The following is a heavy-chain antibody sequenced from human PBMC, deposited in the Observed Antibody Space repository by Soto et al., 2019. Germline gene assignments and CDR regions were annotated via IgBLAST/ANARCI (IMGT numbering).Heavy chain of an antibody. J-gene: IGHJ5*02. CDR3: ARDLGSNPNWFDP. Sequence: SETLSLTCIVSGGSISIGDYYWSWIRQHPGKGLEWIGYIHNSGSSYYNPSLKSRVTISVDTSKNQFSLKLSSVTAADTAVYYCARDLGSNPNWFDPWGQGTLVTVSS. V-gene: IGHV4-31*03. D-gene: IGHD7-27*01. CDR2: IHNSGSS. CDR1: GGSISIGDYY.